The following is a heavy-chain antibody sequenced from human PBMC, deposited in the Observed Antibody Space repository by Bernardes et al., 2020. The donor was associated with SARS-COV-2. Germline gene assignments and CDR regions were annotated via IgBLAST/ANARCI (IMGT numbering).Heavy chain of an antibody. CDR3: ARMGVGSGYSHHYYGMDV. CDR1: GFTFRSSA. CDR2: ISYDGSNK. D-gene: IGHD3-10*01. V-gene: IGHV3-30-3*01. J-gene: IGHJ6*02. Sequence: SLLISCAASGFTFRSSAMHWVRQAPGPGLEWVAVISYDGSNKYYADSVKGRFTISRDNSKNTLYLQMNSLRAEDTAVYYCARMGVGSGYSHHYYGMDVWGQGTTVTVSS.